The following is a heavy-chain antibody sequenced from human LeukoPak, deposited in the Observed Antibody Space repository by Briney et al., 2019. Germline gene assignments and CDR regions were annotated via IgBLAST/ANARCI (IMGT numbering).Heavy chain of an antibody. Sequence: GGSLRLSRAASGFTFSSYWMHWVRQAPGKGLVWVSRINSDGSSTSYADSVKGRFTISRDNAKNTLYLQMNSLRAEDTAVYYCARLGYSSSWPLDYWGQGTLVTVSS. V-gene: IGHV3-74*01. CDR2: INSDGSST. D-gene: IGHD6-13*01. J-gene: IGHJ4*02. CDR1: GFTFSSYW. CDR3: ARLGYSSSWPLDY.